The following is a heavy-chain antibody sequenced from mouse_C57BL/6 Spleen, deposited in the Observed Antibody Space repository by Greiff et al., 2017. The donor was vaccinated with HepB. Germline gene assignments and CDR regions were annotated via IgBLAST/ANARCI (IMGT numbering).Heavy chain of an antibody. V-gene: IGHV2-6-1*01. Sequence: QVQLQQSGPGLVAPSQSLSITCTVSGFSLTSYGVHWVRQPPGKGLEWLVVIWSDGSTTYNSALKSRLSISKDNSKSQVFLKMNSLQTDDTAMYYCARHAFMAYYAMDYWGQGTSVTVSS. CDR3: ARHAFMAYYAMDY. CDR1: GFSLTSYG. D-gene: IGHD1-1*01. CDR2: IWSDGST. J-gene: IGHJ4*01.